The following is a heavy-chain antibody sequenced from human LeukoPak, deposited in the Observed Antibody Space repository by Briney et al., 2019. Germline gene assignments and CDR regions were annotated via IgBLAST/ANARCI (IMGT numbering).Heavy chain of an antibody. Sequence: PSQTLSLTCTVSGGSISSGGYYWSWIRQHPGKGLERIGYIYYSGSTNYNPSLKSRVTISVDKSKNQFSLKLSSVTAADTAVYYCAREGYYDFWSGYAHDAFDIWGQGTMVTVSS. D-gene: IGHD3-3*01. CDR3: AREGYYDFWSGYAHDAFDI. J-gene: IGHJ3*02. CDR1: GGSISSGGYY. V-gene: IGHV4-31*03. CDR2: IYYSGST.